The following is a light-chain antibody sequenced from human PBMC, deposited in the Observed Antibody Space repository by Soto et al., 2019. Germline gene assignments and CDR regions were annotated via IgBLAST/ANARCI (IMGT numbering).Light chain of an antibody. Sequence: QSALTQPASVSGSPGQSITISCTGTSSDVGSYDLVSWYQQHPGKAPKLMIYEGSKRPSGVSHRFSVSKSGNTASLTISGLQAEDEADYYCCSYAASSVFGGGTKLTVL. CDR1: SSDVGSYDL. V-gene: IGLV2-23*01. J-gene: IGLJ2*01. CDR3: CSYAASSV. CDR2: EGS.